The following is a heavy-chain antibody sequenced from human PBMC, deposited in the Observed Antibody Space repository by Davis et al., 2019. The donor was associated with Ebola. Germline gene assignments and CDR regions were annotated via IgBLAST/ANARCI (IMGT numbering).Heavy chain of an antibody. CDR1: GYNFISYD. D-gene: IGHD4-11*01. Sequence: ASVKVSCKASGYNFISYDFNWVRQATGQGLEWMGWMNLNRGDTGYAQKFQGRLTMTGNTSIGTVYMELSSLRYDDTADYYCARGHNYAHEYWGQGTLVTVSS. CDR2: MNLNRGDT. J-gene: IGHJ4*02. V-gene: IGHV1-8*01. CDR3: ARGHNYAHEY.